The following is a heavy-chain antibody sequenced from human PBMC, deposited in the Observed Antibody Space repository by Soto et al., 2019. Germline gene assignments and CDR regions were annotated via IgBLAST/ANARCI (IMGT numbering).Heavy chain of an antibody. J-gene: IGHJ5*02. CDR3: AADIGLELRFDP. CDR2: ISAYNGNT. V-gene: IGHV1-18*01. CDR1: GYTFTSYG. D-gene: IGHD1-7*01. Sequence: ASVKVSCKASGYTFTSYGISWVRQAPGQGLEWMGWISAYNGNTNYAQKLQSRVTMTTDTSTSTANMELRSLRSDDTAVYYCAADIGLELRFDPWGQGTLVTVSS.